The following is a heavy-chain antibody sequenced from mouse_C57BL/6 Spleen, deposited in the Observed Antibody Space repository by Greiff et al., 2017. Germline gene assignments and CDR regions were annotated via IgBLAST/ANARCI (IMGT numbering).Heavy chain of an antibody. Sequence: VQLQQPGAELVKPGASVKLSCKASGYTFTSYWMQWVKQRPGQGLEWIGEIDPSDSYTNYNQKFKGKATLTVDTSSSTAYMQLSSLTSEDSAVYYCARGGSTMVTPFDYWGQGTTLTVSS. CDR1: GYTFTSYW. J-gene: IGHJ2*01. D-gene: IGHD2-2*01. CDR2: IDPSDSYT. V-gene: IGHV1-50*01. CDR3: ARGGSTMVTPFDY.